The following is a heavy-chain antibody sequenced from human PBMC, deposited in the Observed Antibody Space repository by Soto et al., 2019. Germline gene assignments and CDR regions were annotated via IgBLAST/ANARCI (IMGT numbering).Heavy chain of an antibody. D-gene: IGHD3-10*01. V-gene: IGHV3-23*01. CDR3: AKDKVTMVRGVSYYYGMDV. CDR1: GFTFSSYA. J-gene: IGHJ6*02. Sequence: EVQLLESGGGLVQPGGSLRLSCAASGFTFSSYAMSWVRQAPGKGLEWVSAISGSGGSTYYEDSVKGRFTISRDNSKNTLYLQMNSLRAEDTAVYYCAKDKVTMVRGVSYYYGMDVWGQGTTVTVSS. CDR2: ISGSGGST.